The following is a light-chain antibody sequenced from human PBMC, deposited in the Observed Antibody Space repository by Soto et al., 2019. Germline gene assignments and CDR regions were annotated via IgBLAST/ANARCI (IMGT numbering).Light chain of an antibody. V-gene: IGLV2-14*01. CDR3: SSYTSSRTLV. CDR2: EVS. Sequence: QSALTQPASVSGSPGQSITISCTGTSSDVGAYNYVSWYQQHPGKAPKLMIYEVSNRPSGVSHRFSGSKSDNTASLTISGLQTDEEADYYCSSYTSSRTLVFGTATKVTVL. J-gene: IGLJ1*01. CDR1: SSDVGAYNY.